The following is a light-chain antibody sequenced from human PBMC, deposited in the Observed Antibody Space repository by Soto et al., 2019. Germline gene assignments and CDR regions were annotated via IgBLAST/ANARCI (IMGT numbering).Light chain of an antibody. V-gene: IGKV3-11*01. CDR2: YGS. CDR1: QTVSSY. CDR3: QHPSPGPILT. J-gene: IGKJ4*01. Sequence: VLTQSPATLSLSPGERATLSCRASQTVSSYLAWYQQKPGQAPRLLIYYGSNRATGIPARFSGSGFGTDYHLTISNLEPEYFSVYYCQHPSPGPILTFGGGTKVEI.